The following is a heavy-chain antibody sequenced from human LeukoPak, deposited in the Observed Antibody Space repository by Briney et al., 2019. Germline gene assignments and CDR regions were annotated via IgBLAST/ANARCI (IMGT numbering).Heavy chain of an antibody. CDR2: IYYSGST. Sequence: SETLSLTCTVSGYSISSGYYWGWIRQPPGKGLEWIGSIYYSGSTYYNPSLKSRVTISVDTSKNQFSLKLSSVTAADTAVYYCASVRCSATSCYEFYFDYWGQGTLVTVSS. D-gene: IGHD2-2*01. V-gene: IGHV4-38-2*02. CDR1: GYSISSGYY. CDR3: ASVRCSATSCYEFYFDY. J-gene: IGHJ4*02.